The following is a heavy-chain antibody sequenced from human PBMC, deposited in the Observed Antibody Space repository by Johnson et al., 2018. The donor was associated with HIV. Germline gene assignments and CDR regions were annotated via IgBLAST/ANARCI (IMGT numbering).Heavy chain of an antibody. V-gene: IGHV3-48*03. CDR1: GFTFDDYG. Sequence: EVQLVESGGGVVRPGGSLRLSCVASGFTFDDYGMSWVRQAPGKGLEWVSYISSSGSTIYYADSVKGRFTISRDNAKNSLYLQMNSLRAEDTAVYYCAKGGLWFGESIDAFDIWGQGTMVTVSS. J-gene: IGHJ3*02. D-gene: IGHD3-10*01. CDR3: AKGGLWFGESIDAFDI. CDR2: ISSSGSTI.